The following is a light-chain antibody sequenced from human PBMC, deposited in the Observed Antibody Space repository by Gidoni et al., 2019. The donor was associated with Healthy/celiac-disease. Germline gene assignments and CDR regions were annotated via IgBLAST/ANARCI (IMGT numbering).Light chain of an antibody. V-gene: IGKV3-11*01. CDR3: QQRSNWPPLT. J-gene: IGKJ4*01. CDR1: QSVSSY. Sequence: ETVLTQSPATLSLSPGERATRSCRASQSVSSYLAWYQQKPGQAPRLLIYDASNRATGIPARFSGSGSGTDFTLTISSLEPEDFAVYYCQQRSNWPPLTFGGGTKVEIK. CDR2: DAS.